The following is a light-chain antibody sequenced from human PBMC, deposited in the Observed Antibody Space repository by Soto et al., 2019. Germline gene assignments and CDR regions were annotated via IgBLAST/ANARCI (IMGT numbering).Light chain of an antibody. V-gene: IGLV2-14*01. CDR3: SSYTSSSTLYV. CDR1: SSDVGGYNY. CDR2: DVS. J-gene: IGLJ1*01. Sequence: QSVLTQPASVSGSPGQSITISCTGTSSDVGGYNYVSWYQQHPGKAPKLMIYDVSNRPSGVSNRFSGSKSGNTASLTIYGFQVENEADYYCSSYTSSSTLYVFETGTKVTVL.